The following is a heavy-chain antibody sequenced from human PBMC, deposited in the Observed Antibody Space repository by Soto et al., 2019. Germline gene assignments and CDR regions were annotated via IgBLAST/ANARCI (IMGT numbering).Heavy chain of an antibody. CDR2: IYWNDEQ. J-gene: IGHJ6*02. D-gene: IGHD6-13*01. Sequence: KSGPTLVNPTQTLTLTCTFSGFSLTSGVVGVGWIRQPPGEALEWLALIYWNDEQYYNPSLRNRLTITRDTSKNQVVLTMTNMDLVDTATYYCAHRLPGPSGYDVWGQGTTVTVSS. CDR3: AHRLPGPSGYDV. V-gene: IGHV2-5*01. CDR1: GFSLTSGVVG.